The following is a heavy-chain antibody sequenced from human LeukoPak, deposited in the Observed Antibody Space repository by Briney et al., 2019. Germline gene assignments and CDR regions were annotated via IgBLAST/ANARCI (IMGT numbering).Heavy chain of an antibody. Sequence: PGGSLRLSCAASGFTFSSYGMSWVRQAPGKGLEWVSYISSSGSTIYYADSVKGRFTISRDNAKNSLYLQMNSLRAEDTAVYYCARPVSGYYYMDVWGKGTTVTISS. V-gene: IGHV3-48*04. CDR3: ARPVSGYYYMDV. CDR1: GFTFSSYG. CDR2: ISSSGSTI. J-gene: IGHJ6*03.